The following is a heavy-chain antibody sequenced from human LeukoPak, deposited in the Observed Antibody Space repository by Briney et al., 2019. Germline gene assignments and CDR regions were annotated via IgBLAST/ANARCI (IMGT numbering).Heavy chain of an antibody. CDR1: GCTFSDHY. CDR2: IGNKVNTYTT. CDR3: TRRRFYFDY. J-gene: IGHJ4*02. Sequence: GGSLRLSCAASGCTFSDHYMDWVRQAPGKGLEWVGRIGNKVNTYTTEYAASVKGRFTISRDDSKNSLYLQMNSLKTEDSAVYYCTRRRFYFDYWGQGTLVTVSS. V-gene: IGHV3-72*01.